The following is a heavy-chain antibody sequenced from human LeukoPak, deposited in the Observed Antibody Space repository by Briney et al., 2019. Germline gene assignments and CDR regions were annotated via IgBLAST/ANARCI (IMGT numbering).Heavy chain of an antibody. D-gene: IGHD5-24*01. Sequence: SETLSLTCTVSGYSISSGYYWGWIRQPPGKGLEWIGSIYHSGSTYYNPSLKSRVTISVDTSKHQFSLKLSSVTAADTAVYYCARASPATNAFDIWGQGTMVTVSS. V-gene: IGHV4-38-2*02. J-gene: IGHJ3*02. CDR2: IYHSGST. CDR3: ARASPATNAFDI. CDR1: GYSISSGYY.